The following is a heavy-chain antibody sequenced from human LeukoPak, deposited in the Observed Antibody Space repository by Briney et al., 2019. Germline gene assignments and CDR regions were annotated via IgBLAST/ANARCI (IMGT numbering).Heavy chain of an antibody. D-gene: IGHD6-13*01. CDR2: ISAYNGNT. CDR3: ARGGIAAAGTEWEAYYYYGMDV. CDR1: GYTFTSYG. Sequence: ASVKLSCKASGYTFTSYGISWARQAPGQGLEWMGWISAYNGNTNYAQKLQGRVTMTTDTSTSTAYMELRSLRSDDTAVYYCARGGIAAAGTEWEAYYYYGMDVWGQGTTVTVSS. V-gene: IGHV1-18*01. J-gene: IGHJ6*02.